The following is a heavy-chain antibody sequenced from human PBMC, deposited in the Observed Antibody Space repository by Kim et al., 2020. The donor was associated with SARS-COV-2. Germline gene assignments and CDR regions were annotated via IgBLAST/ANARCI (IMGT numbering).Heavy chain of an antibody. V-gene: IGHV4-39*01. CDR2: IYYSGST. J-gene: IGHJ5*02. D-gene: IGHD5-12*01. CDR1: GGSISSSSYY. Sequence: SETLSLTCTVSGGSISSSSYYWGWIRQPPGKGLEWIGSIYYSGSTYYNPSLKSRVTISVDTSKNQFSLKLSSVTAADTAVYYCATHSGYDSGWFDPWGQGTLVTVSS. CDR3: ATHSGYDSGWFDP.